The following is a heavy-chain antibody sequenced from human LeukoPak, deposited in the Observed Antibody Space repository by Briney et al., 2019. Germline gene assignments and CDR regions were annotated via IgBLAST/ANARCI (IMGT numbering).Heavy chain of an antibody. CDR2: ISSSSSYI. Sequence: GGSLRLSRAASGFTFSSYSMNWVRQAPGKGLEWVSSISSSSSYIYYADSVKGRFTISRDNAKNSLYLQMNSLRAEDTAVYYCARLPRTDAFDIWGQGTMVTVSS. V-gene: IGHV3-21*01. CDR3: ARLPRTDAFDI. CDR1: GFTFSSYS. J-gene: IGHJ3*02.